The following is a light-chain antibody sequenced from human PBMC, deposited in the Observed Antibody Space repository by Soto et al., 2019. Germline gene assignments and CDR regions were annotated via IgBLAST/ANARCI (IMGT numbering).Light chain of an antibody. V-gene: IGKV3-20*01. CDR2: GAS. CDR1: QSGNNNY. CDR3: QQYAGSPRT. J-gene: IGKJ1*01. Sequence: EIVLTQAPGTLSLSPGERATLSCRASQSGNNNYLAWYQRQPGQAPRLLIYGASSRATGIPDRFSGSGSGTDFTLTISRLEPEDFAVYYFQQYAGSPRTFGQGTKVEI.